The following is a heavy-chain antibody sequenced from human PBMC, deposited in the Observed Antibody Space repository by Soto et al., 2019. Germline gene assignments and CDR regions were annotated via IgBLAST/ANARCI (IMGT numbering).Heavy chain of an antibody. D-gene: IGHD1-1*01. J-gene: IGHJ5*02. CDR3: ARSQLDRFDP. CDR2: IDPSDSDT. V-gene: IGHV5-10-1*03. CDR1: GFSFTAYW. Sequence: EVQLVQSGAEVKKPGESLRISCRGFGFSFTAYWIDWVRQMPGKGLEWMGRIDPSDSDTSYSPSFQGHVTFSADKSTSTAYLQWNSLKPSDSAIYYCARSQLDRFDPWGQGTQVTVS.